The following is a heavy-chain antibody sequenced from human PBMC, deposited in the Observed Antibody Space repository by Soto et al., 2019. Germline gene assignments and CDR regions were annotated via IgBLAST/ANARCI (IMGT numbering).Heavy chain of an antibody. Sequence: QVHLVQSGAEVKKPGASVKVSCKGSGYGFTTYGITWVRQAPGQGLEWMAWISAHNGNTHYAHKHRGRATVTRDTSTSTAYMELRGLRSDDTAVYYCARGRYGDYWGQGALVTVSS. CDR1: GYGFTTYG. CDR2: ISAHNGNT. V-gene: IGHV1-18*01. J-gene: IGHJ4*02. D-gene: IGHD1-1*01. CDR3: ARGRYGDY.